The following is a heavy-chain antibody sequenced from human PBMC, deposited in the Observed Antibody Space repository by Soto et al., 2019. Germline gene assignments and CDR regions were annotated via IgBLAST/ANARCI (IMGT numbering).Heavy chain of an antibody. J-gene: IGHJ6*02. CDR3: AVAPAGHYYYYNKFDI. Sequence: VRLVQSGAEVKKPGSSVRVSCRAPGDIFTRYSFSWVRQAPGQGLEWMGGVIPVFGTSNYGRKFQGRVTITANKTANTAFQDMSGLTYDDTAVNYCAVAPAGHYYYYNKFDIWGQGTAVTVSS. CDR1: GDIFTRYS. CDR2: VIPVFGTS. V-gene: IGHV1-69*06. D-gene: IGHD6-13*01.